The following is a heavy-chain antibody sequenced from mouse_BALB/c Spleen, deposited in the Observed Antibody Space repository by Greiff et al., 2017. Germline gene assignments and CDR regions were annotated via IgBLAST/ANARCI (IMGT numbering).Heavy chain of an antibody. CDR3: ARNWDGGFAY. CDR1: GFSFTSYG. V-gene: IGHV2-2*02. J-gene: IGHJ3*01. Sequence: VKLMESGPGLVQPSQSLSITCTVSGFSFTSYGVHWVRQSPGKGLEWLGVIWSGGSTDYNAAFISRLSISKDNSKSQVFFKMNCLQANDTAIYYCARNWDGGFAYWGQGTLVTVSA. D-gene: IGHD4-1*01. CDR2: IWSGGST.